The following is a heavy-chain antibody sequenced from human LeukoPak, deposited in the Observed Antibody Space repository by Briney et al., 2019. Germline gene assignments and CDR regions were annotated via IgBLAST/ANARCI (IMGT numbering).Heavy chain of an antibody. V-gene: IGHV4-30-4*08. CDR1: GGSFSSGDNY. D-gene: IGHD2-15*01. CDR2: IYYSGST. J-gene: IGHJ6*03. Sequence: SQTLSLTCTVSGGSFSSGDNYWSWIRQPPGKGLEWVGYIYYSGSTYYNPSLKSRVTISADTSKNQFPLKPSSVTAADTAVYYCARELRYCSGGRCYDYYYYYYMDVWGKGTTVTVSS. CDR3: ARELRYCSGGRCYDYYYYYYMDV.